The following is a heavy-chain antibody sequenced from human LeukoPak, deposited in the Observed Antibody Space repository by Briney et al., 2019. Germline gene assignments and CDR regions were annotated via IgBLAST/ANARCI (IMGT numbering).Heavy chain of an antibody. V-gene: IGHV4-61*02. D-gene: IGHD3-10*01. J-gene: IGHJ3*02. Sequence: SDTLSLTCTVSGGSITSGSDYWSWIRQPAGKGLEWIGRIYTSGSTNYNPSLKSRLTISVDTSRTAFSLKLSSVTAADTAVYYCASMVRGALWAFDIWGQGKMVTVSS. CDR1: GGSITSGSDY. CDR3: ASMVRGALWAFDI. CDR2: IYTSGST.